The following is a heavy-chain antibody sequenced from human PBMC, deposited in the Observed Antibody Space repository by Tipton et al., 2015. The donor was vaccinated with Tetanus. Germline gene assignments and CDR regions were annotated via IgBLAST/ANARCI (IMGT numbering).Heavy chain of an antibody. CDR3: ARFSYDSGGFYSYFDY. CDR1: GGSMSNFY. Sequence: TLSLTCNVSGGSMSNFYWTWIRQPAGRGLEWIGHAYYSGSANYNPSLKSRITISVDTSSDQFSLRLTSVTAADTAIYYCARFSYDSGGFYSYFDYWGRGTLVAVSS. J-gene: IGHJ4*02. D-gene: IGHD3-22*01. V-gene: IGHV4-59*01. CDR2: AYYSGSA.